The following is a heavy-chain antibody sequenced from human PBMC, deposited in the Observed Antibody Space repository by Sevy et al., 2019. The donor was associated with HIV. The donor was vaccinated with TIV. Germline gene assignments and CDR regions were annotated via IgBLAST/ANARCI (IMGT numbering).Heavy chain of an antibody. Sequence: GGSLTLSCAASGFTFSSYAMHWVRQAPGKGLEWVAVISYDGSNKYYADSVKGRFTISRDNSKNTLYLQMNSLRAEDTAVYYCARGPQIRIAAAGILGYFQHWGQGTLVTVSS. V-gene: IGHV3-30*04. CDR3: ARGPQIRIAAAGILGYFQH. CDR2: ISYDGSNK. J-gene: IGHJ1*01. D-gene: IGHD6-13*01. CDR1: GFTFSSYA.